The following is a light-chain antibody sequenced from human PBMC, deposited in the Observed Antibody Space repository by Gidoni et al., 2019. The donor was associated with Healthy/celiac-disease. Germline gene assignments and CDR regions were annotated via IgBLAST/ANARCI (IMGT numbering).Light chain of an antibody. J-gene: IGKJ1*01. CDR2: DAS. Sequence: DIQMTQSPSTLSPSVGDRVTITCRASQSISSWLAWYQQKPGKAPKLLIYDASSLKSGVPSRFSGRGSGTEFTLTISSLQPDDFATYYCQQYNSYSRTFGQGTKVEIK. CDR1: QSISSW. V-gene: IGKV1-5*01. CDR3: QQYNSYSRT.